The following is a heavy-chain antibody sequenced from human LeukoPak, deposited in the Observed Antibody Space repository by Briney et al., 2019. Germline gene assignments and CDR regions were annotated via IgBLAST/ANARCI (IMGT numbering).Heavy chain of an antibody. CDR1: GFTVSSNY. Sequence: PGGSLRLSCAASGFTVSSNYMSWVRQAPGKGLEWVSVIYSGGSTYYADSVKGRFTISRDNSKNTLYLQMNSLRAEDTAVYYCAREVDYYDSSGYYSYAFDIWGQGTMVTVSS. D-gene: IGHD3-22*01. CDR3: AREVDYYDSSGYYSYAFDI. V-gene: IGHV3-53*01. J-gene: IGHJ3*02. CDR2: IYSGGST.